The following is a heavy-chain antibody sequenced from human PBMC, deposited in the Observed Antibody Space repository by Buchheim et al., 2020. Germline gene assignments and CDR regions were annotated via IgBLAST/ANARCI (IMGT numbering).Heavy chain of an antibody. CDR3: ANAWGDCSGGSCYSGLGYYYGMDV. CDR2: ISGSGGST. V-gene: IGHV3-23*01. D-gene: IGHD2-15*01. J-gene: IGHJ6*02. Sequence: EVQLLESGGGLVQPGGSLRLSCVASGFTFSSYAMSWVRQAPGKGLEWVSAISGSGGSTYYADSVKGRFTISRDNSKNTLYLQMNSLRAEDTAVYYCANAWGDCSGGSCYSGLGYYYGMDVWGQGTT. CDR1: GFTFSSYA.